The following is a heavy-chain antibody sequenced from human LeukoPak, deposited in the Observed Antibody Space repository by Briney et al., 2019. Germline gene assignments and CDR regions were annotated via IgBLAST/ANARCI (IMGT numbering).Heavy chain of an antibody. Sequence: PGGSLRLSCAASGFTFSGSAMHWVRQASGKGLEWVGRIRSKANSYATAYAASVKGRFTISRDDSKNTAYLQVNSLKTEDTAVYYCTRQVVVPAAGSLYYFDYWGQGTLVTVSS. J-gene: IGHJ4*02. CDR1: GFTFSGSA. CDR3: TRQVVVPAAGSLYYFDY. D-gene: IGHD2-2*01. CDR2: IRSKANSYAT. V-gene: IGHV3-73*01.